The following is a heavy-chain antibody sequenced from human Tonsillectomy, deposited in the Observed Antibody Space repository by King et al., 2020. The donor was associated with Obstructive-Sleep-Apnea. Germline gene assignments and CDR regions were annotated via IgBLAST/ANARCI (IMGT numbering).Heavy chain of an antibody. D-gene: IGHD1-26*01. CDR1: GYSISSSTYY. Sequence: QLQESGPRLVKPSETLSLTCTVSGYSISSSTYYWGWIRQPPGKDLEWIGSMYYGGSTYYNPSLKSRVTISVDTSKNQFSVKLSSVTAADTAVYYCASARWELPFDYWGQGTLVTVSS. CDR2: MYYGGST. J-gene: IGHJ4*02. CDR3: ASARWELPFDY. V-gene: IGHV4-39*01.